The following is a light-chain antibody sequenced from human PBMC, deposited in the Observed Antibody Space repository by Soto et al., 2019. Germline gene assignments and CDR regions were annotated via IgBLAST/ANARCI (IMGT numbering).Light chain of an antibody. CDR3: YQYGSSPYT. J-gene: IGKJ2*01. CDR2: AAS. V-gene: IGKV3-20*01. Sequence: EIVLTQSPGTLSFSPGQRATLSCRATQSVGSGYLAWYQKKPGQAPRLLIYAASNRANGIPDRFSGSGSGTDFTLTISGLEPEDFAVYYCYQYGSSPYTFGQGTKLEIK. CDR1: QSVGSGY.